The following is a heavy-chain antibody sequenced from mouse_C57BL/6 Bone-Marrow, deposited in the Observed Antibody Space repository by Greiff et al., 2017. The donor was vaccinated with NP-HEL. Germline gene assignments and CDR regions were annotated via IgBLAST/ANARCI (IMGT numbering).Heavy chain of an antibody. D-gene: IGHD3-2*02. V-gene: IGHV14-4*01. J-gene: IGHJ2*01. CDR2: IDPENGDT. CDR3: TTAQATYY. CDR1: GFNIKDDY. Sequence: EVKLVESGAELVRPGASVKLSCTASGFNIKDDYMHWVKQRPEQGLEWIGWIDPENGDTEYASKFQGKATITADTSSNTAYLQLSSLTSEDTAVYYCTTAQATYYWGQGTTLTVSS.